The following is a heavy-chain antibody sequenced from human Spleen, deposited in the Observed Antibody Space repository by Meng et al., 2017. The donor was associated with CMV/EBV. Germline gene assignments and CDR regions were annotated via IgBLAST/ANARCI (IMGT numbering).Heavy chain of an antibody. V-gene: IGHV5-51*01. CDR2: IYPGDSDT. CDR3: ARGKAAPGGHNWFDP. J-gene: IGHJ5*02. D-gene: IGHD2-15*01. CDR1: GYSFTSYW. Sequence: GESLKISCKGSGYSFTSYWIGWVRQMPGKGLEWMGIIYPGDSDTRYSPSFQGQVTISADKSISTAYLQWSSLKASDTAMYYCARGKAAPGGHNWFDPWGQGTLVTVSS.